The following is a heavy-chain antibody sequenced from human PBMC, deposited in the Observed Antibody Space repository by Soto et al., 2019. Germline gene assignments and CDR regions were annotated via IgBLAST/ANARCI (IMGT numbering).Heavy chain of an antibody. CDR2: IYYSGST. V-gene: IGHV4-31*03. J-gene: IGHJ5*02. Sequence: QVQLQESGPGLVKPSQTLSLTCTVSGGSISSGGYYWSWIRQHPGKGLEWIGYIYYSGSTYYDPSLKSRVTISVDTSKNQFSLKLSSVTAADTAVYYCARDTRRGYYDILTGYYMNEGNWFDPWGQGTLVTVSS. D-gene: IGHD3-9*01. CDR1: GGSISSGGYY. CDR3: ARDTRRGYYDILTGYYMNEGNWFDP.